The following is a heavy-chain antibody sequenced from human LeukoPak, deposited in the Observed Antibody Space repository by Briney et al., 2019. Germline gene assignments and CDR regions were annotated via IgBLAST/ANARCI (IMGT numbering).Heavy chain of an antibody. V-gene: IGHV3-33*03. CDR3: APRPTIFGVVIDY. J-gene: IGHJ4*02. CDR2: IWYDGTDK. Sequence: GGSLRLSCAASGFGFSSYGMHWVRQAPGKGLEWVALIWYDGTDKYYADSVKGRFTISRDNAKNSLYLQMNSLRAEDTAVYYCAPRPTIFGVVIDYWGQGTLVTVSS. CDR1: GFGFSSYG. D-gene: IGHD3-3*01.